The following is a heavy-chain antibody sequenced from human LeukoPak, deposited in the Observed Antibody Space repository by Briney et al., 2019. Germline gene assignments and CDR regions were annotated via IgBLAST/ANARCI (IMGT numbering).Heavy chain of an antibody. CDR3: ARVSRLDFQLRHAFNI. CDR2: IIPIFGTA. Sequence: GASVKVSCKASGGTFSSYAISWVRQAPGQGLEWMGGIIPIFGTANYAQKFQGRVTITADKSTSTAYMELSSLRSEDTAVYYCARVSRLDFQLRHAFNIWGQGTLVTVSS. V-gene: IGHV1-69*06. J-gene: IGHJ3*02. CDR1: GGTFSSYA. D-gene: IGHD3-3*01.